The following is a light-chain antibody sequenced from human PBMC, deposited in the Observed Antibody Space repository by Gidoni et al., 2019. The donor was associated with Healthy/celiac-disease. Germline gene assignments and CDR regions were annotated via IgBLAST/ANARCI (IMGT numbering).Light chain of an antibody. V-gene: IGLV2-23*02. CDR1: SSDVGSYNL. J-gene: IGLJ2*01. Sequence: QSALTQPASVSRSPGQSITISCTGTSSDVGSYNLVSCYQQHPGKAPKLMIYEVSKRPSGVSNRFSGSKSGNTASLTISGLQAEDEADYYCCSYAGSSTLVFGGGTKLTVL. CDR3: CSYAGSSTLV. CDR2: EVS.